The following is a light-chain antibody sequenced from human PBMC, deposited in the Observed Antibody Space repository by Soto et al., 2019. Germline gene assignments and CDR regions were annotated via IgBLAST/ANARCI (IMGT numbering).Light chain of an antibody. CDR2: QNN. V-gene: IGLV1-40*01. Sequence: QSVLTQPPSVSGAPGQRVSISCTGSSSNIGAGYDVHWYEHLPGTAPKLLIYQNNNLPSGVPDRFSGSKSGTSASLAITGLQAEDEADYYCQSYDSSLSAVVFGGGTKVTVL. CDR3: QSYDSSLSAVV. J-gene: IGLJ2*01. CDR1: SSNIGAGYD.